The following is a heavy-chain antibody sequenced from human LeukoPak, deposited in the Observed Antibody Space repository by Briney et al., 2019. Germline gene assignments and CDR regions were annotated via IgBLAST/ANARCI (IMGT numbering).Heavy chain of an antibody. D-gene: IGHD1-26*01. J-gene: IGHJ4*02. CDR1: GGPISSYY. Sequence: KASETLSLTCTVSGGPISSYYWSWIRQPPGKGLEWIGYIYYSGSTNYNPSLKSRVTISVDTSKDQFSLKLSSVTAADTAVYYCARFTYSGSYYFDYWGQGTLVTVSS. CDR2: IYYSGST. V-gene: IGHV4-59*01. CDR3: ARFTYSGSYYFDY.